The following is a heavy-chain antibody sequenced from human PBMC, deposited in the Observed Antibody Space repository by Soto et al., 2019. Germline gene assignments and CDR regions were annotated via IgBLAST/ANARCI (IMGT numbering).Heavy chain of an antibody. CDR3: ARKYSSSWYLRGGFDY. J-gene: IGHJ4*02. V-gene: IGHV4-34*01. CDR1: GGSFSGYY. Sequence: PSETLSLTCAVYGGSFSGYYWSWIRQPPGKGLEWIGEINHSGSTNYNPSLKSRVTISVDTSKNQFSLKLSSVTAADTAVYYCARKYSSSWYLRGGFDYWGQGTLVTVSS. D-gene: IGHD6-13*01. CDR2: INHSGST.